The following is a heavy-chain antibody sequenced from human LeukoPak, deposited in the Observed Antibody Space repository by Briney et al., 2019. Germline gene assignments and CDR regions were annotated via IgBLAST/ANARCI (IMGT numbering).Heavy chain of an antibody. CDR2: INTNTGNP. J-gene: IGHJ6*03. CDR3: ARENSPYYMDV. V-gene: IGHV7-4-1*02. Sequence: ASVKVSCKASGYTFTGYYMHWVRQAPGQGLEWMGWINTNTGNPTYAQGFTGRFVFSLDTSVSTAYLQISSLKAEDTAVYYCARENSPYYMDVWGKGTTVTVSS. D-gene: IGHD1/OR15-1a*01. CDR1: GYTFTGYY.